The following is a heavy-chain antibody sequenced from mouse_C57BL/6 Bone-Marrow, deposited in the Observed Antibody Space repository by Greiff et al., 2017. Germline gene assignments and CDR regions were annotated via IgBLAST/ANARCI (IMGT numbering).Heavy chain of an antibody. D-gene: IGHD1-1*01. CDR2: IDPANGNT. CDR3: ASITTVVGRYFDV. Sequence: VQLKESVAELVRPGASVKLSCTASGFNIKNTYMHWVKQRPEQGLEWIGRIDPANGNTKYAPKFQGKATITADTSSNTAYLQLSSLTSEDTAIYYCASITTVVGRYFDVWGTGTTVTVSS. CDR1: GFNIKNTY. V-gene: IGHV14-3*01. J-gene: IGHJ1*03.